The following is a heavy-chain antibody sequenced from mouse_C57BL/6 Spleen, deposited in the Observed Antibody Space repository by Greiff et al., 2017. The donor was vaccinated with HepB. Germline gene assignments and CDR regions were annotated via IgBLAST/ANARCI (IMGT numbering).Heavy chain of an antibody. V-gene: IGHV1-69*01. Sequence: QVQLQQSGAELVMPGASVKLSCKASGYTFTSYWMHWVKQRPGQGLEWIGEIDPSDSYTNYNQKFKGKSTLTVDKSSSTAYMQLSSLTSEDSAVYYCARSTMVTYFDYWGQGTTLTVSS. CDR3: ARSTMVTYFDY. CDR1: GYTFTSYW. D-gene: IGHD2-2*01. J-gene: IGHJ2*01. CDR2: IDPSDSYT.